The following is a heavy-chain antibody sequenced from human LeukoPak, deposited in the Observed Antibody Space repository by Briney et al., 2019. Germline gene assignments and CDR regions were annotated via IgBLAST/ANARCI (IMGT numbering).Heavy chain of an antibody. CDR3: ARETPRYCSSTSCYTATFDY. CDR2: INHSGST. V-gene: IGHV4-34*01. CDR1: GGSLSGYY. J-gene: IGHJ4*02. Sequence: SETLSLTCAVYGGSLSGYYWSWIRQPPGKGLEWIGEINHSGSTNYNPSLKSRVTISVDTSKNQFSLKLSSVTAADTAVYYCARETPRYCSSTSCYTATFDYWGQGTLVTVSS. D-gene: IGHD2-2*02.